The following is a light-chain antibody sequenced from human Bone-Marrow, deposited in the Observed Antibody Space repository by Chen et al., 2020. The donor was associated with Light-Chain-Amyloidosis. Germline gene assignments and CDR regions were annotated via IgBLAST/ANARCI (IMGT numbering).Light chain of an antibody. CDR1: VLAKKF. CDR2: KDT. V-gene: IGLV3-25*03. Sequence: SHELTQPPSVSVPPGRTARITCSADVLAKKFVYWFQQKPGKAPVTVIFKDTDRSHGTPARFSGSSSGTTATLTISGVQAEYEADYYCQSTDISDTDVLFGVGTKLTFL. CDR3: QSTDISDTDVL. J-gene: IGLJ2*01.